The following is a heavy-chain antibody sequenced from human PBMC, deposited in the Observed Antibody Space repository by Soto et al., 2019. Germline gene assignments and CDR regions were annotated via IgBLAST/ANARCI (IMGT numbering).Heavy chain of an antibody. Sequence: GESLKISCKGSRYSFTSYWIGWVRQMPGKGLEWMGIIYPGDSDTRYSPSFQGQVTISADKSISTAYLQWSSLKASDTAMYYCARQPIYYYDSSGYYLGPYYYYGMDVWGQGTTVTVSS. CDR3: ARQPIYYYDSSGYYLGPYYYYGMDV. V-gene: IGHV5-51*01. D-gene: IGHD3-22*01. CDR2: IYPGDSDT. J-gene: IGHJ6*02. CDR1: RYSFTSYW.